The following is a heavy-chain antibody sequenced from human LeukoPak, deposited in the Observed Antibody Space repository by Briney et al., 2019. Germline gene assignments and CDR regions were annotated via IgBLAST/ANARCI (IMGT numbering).Heavy chain of an antibody. CDR1: GFTFSSYD. V-gene: IGHV3-13*01. D-gene: IGHD6-13*01. Sequence: GGSLRLSCAAPGFTFSSYDMHWVRQATGKGLEWVSAIGTAGYTYYPGSVKGRFTISRENAKNSLYLQMNSLRAGDTAVYYCARVYGSSWYYDYWGQGTLVTVSS. CDR2: IGTAGYT. CDR3: ARVYGSSWYYDY. J-gene: IGHJ4*02.